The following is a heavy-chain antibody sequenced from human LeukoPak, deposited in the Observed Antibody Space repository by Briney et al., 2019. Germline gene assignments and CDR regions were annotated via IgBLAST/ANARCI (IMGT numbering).Heavy chain of an antibody. V-gene: IGHV5-10-1*01. Sequence: GESLRISCKALGYPFPSYWSTWVRQMPGKGLEWMGKIDPSDSRTTDSPSFQGHVTFSANKPTTTAYLQWSSRRAADTAAYYCARHFVGGSGSCDPWGQGTQVTVSS. CDR1: GYPFPSYW. D-gene: IGHD3-10*01. CDR3: ARHFVGGSGSCDP. CDR2: IDPSDSRT. J-gene: IGHJ5*02.